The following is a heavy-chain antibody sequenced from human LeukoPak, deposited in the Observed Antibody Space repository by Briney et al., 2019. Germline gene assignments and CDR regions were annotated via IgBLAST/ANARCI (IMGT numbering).Heavy chain of an antibody. D-gene: IGHD2-2*01. CDR2: INHSGST. CDR1: GGSISSYY. J-gene: IGHJ5*02. Sequence: SETLSLTCTASGGSISSYYWSWIRQPPGKGLEWIGEINHSGSTNYNPSLKSRVTISVDTSKNQFSLKLSSVTAADTAVYYCARHPVYCSSTSCQGRWFDPWGQGTLVTVSS. CDR3: ARHPVYCSSTSCQGRWFDP. V-gene: IGHV4-34*01.